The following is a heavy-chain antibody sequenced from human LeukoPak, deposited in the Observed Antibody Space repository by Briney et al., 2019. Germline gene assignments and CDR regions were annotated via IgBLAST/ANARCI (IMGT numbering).Heavy chain of an antibody. CDR2: NGNN. D-gene: IGHD7-27*01. Sequence: PSETLSLTCTVSGVSVSTTYNWGWVRRPPGKGLEWIGYNGNNNYNPSLKSRATISLDTSKNQFSLKLHSVTDADTVVYYCVRDYWGSLDYWGQGTLVTVSS. CDR1: GVSVSTTYN. V-gene: IGHV4-61*01. J-gene: IGHJ4*02. CDR3: VRDYWGSLDY.